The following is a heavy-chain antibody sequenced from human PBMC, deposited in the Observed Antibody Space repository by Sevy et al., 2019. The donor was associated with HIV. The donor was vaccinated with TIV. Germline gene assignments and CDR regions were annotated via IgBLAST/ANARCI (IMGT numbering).Heavy chain of an antibody. CDR3: ARDLRWGLDDFDI. CDR2: ISSSGSNK. CDR1: GFTFSDYY. V-gene: IGHV3-11*04. J-gene: IGHJ3*02. D-gene: IGHD2-21*01. Sequence: GGSLRLSCAASGFTFSDYYMSWIRQAPGKGLEWVSYISSSGSNKYYADSVKGRFTISSDNAKNSLYLQMNSLRAEDTAVYYRARDLRWGLDDFDIWGQGTMVTVSS.